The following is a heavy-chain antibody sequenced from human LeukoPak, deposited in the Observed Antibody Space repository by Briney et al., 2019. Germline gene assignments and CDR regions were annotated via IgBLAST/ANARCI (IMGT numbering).Heavy chain of an antibody. CDR1: GDSISSGAYY. CDR3: ARVRGAAYDY. Sequence: SETLSLTCSVSGDSISSGAYYWSWIRQPPGKGLEWIGEINHSGSTNYNPSLKSRVTISIDTSKNQFSLKLSSVTAADTAVFYCARVRGAAYDYWGRGTLVTVSS. CDR2: INHSGST. D-gene: IGHD3-10*01. J-gene: IGHJ4*02. V-gene: IGHV4-34*01.